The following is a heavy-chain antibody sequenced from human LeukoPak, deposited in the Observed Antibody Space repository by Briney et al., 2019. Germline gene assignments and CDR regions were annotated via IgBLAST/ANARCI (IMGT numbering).Heavy chain of an antibody. CDR3: VKSPLGDCSNTRCSDR. CDR1: GFTFSSYA. V-gene: IGHV3-23*01. J-gene: IGHJ4*02. Sequence: GGSLRLSCAASGFTFSSYAMSWVRQAPGKGLEWVSIISGVGGTTYYPDSVKGRFTISRDNAKNSLYLQMNSLRTEDTAVYHCVKSPLGDCSNTRCSDRWGQGILVTVSS. CDR2: ISGVGGTT. D-gene: IGHD2-2*01.